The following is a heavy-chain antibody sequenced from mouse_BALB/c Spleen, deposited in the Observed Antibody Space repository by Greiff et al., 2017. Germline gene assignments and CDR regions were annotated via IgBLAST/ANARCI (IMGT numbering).Heavy chain of an antibody. D-gene: IGHD1-1*01. V-gene: IGHV5-6*01. CDR3: ARDYGSSYFAWFAY. Sequence: EVKLMESGGDLVKPGGSLKLSCAASGFTFSSYGMSWVRQTPDKRLEWVATISSGGSYTYYPDSVKGRFTISRDNAKNTLYLQMSSLKSEDTAMYYCARDYGSSYFAWFAYWGQGTLVTVSA. CDR2: ISSGGSYT. J-gene: IGHJ3*01. CDR1: GFTFSSYG.